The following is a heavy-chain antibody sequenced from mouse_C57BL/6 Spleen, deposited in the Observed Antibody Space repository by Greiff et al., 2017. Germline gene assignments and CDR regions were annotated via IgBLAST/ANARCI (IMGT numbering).Heavy chain of an antibody. CDR1: GYSFTGYY. J-gene: IGHJ3*01. Sequence: VHVKQPGPELVKPGASVKISCKASGYSFTGYYMNWVKQSPEKSLEWIGKINPSTGGTTYNQKFKAKATLTVDKSSSTAYMQLKSLTSEDSAVXYCARSPRFAYWGQGTLVTVSA. V-gene: IGHV1-42*01. CDR3: ARSPRFAY. CDR2: INPSTGGT.